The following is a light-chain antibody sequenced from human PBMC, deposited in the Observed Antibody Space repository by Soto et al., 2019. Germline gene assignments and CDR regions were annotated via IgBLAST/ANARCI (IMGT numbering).Light chain of an antibody. J-gene: IGLJ1*01. V-gene: IGLV2-14*01. Sequence: QSALTQPASVSGSPGQSITITCTGSSSDIGAFNYVAWYQQHPGKAPKLIIHGVTNRPSGVSSRFSGSKSDYTASLTISGLQAEAEADYYCSSYTTVFFYVFGTGTKLTFL. CDR3: SSYTTVFFYV. CDR1: SSDIGAFNY. CDR2: GVT.